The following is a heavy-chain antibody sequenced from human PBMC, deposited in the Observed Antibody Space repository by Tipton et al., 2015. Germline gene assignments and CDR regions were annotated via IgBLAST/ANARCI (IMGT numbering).Heavy chain of an antibody. CDR1: GFIFANDW. V-gene: IGHV3-7*05. CDR3: MRGWVWIFDS. CDR2: IKQGGSEI. Sequence: GSLRLSCAGSGFIFANDWMHWVRQAPGKGLEWVADIKQGGSEIHYVDSVRGRFTISRDDAKSSLDLQMNSLKVEDTAVYYCMRGWVWIFDSWGQEILVTVSP. D-gene: IGHD1-1*01. J-gene: IGHJ4*02.